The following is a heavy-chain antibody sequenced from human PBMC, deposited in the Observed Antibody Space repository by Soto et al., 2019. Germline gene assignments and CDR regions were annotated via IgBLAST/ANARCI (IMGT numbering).Heavy chain of an antibody. D-gene: IGHD3-10*01. J-gene: IGHJ5*02. Sequence: SETLSLTCTVSGGSISTRSSYWGWIRQPPGKGLEWIGYIYYIGNTNYNPSLKSRVTISIDTSKTRFSLKLSSVTAADTAVYYCARGSLWFNWFDPWGQGTLVTVSS. V-gene: IGHV4-39*07. CDR2: IYYIGNT. CDR1: GGSISTRSSY. CDR3: ARGSLWFNWFDP.